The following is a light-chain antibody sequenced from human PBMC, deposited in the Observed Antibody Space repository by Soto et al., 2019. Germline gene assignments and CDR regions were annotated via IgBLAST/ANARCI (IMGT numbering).Light chain of an antibody. CDR1: SSNIGSNL. Sequence: HSVLTQPPSASGTPVQRVTISCSGSSSNIGSNLVYWYQQVPGTAPKLLIYRDSQRPSGVPDRFSGSKSGTSASLAISGLRADDEAYYLCAAGGDSVSGPAYVFGTGPKAIVL. CDR3: AAGGDSVSGPAYV. V-gene: IGLV1-47*01. CDR2: RDS. J-gene: IGLJ1*01.